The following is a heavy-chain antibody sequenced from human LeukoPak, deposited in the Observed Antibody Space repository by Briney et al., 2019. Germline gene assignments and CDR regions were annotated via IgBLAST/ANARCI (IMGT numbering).Heavy chain of an antibody. CDR2: ISYDGSNK. CDR1: GFTFSTFA. D-gene: IGHD3-3*01. V-gene: IGHV3-30*04. J-gene: IGHJ5*02. CDR3: ARDLPTRYGYDFWSGYPPQGWFDP. Sequence: GGSLRLSCAASGFTFSTFAMIWVRQPPGKGLEWVAVISYDGSNKYYADSVKGRFTISRDNAKNSLYLQMNSLRAEDTALYYCARDLPTRYGYDFWSGYPPQGWFDPWGQGTLVTVSS.